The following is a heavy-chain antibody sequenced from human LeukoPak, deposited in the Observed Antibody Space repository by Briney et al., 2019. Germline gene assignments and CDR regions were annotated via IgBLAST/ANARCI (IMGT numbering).Heavy chain of an antibody. CDR1: GFTFSIYS. V-gene: IGHV3-21*01. Sequence: GGSLRLSCAASGFTFSIYSMNWVRQAPGKGLEWVSSISTSSSYIYYADSVKGRFTISRDNAKNSLYLQMNSLRAEDTAVYYCARYYYDSSGPAVGYWGQGTLVTVSS. J-gene: IGHJ4*02. D-gene: IGHD3-22*01. CDR3: ARYYYDSSGPAVGY. CDR2: ISTSSSYI.